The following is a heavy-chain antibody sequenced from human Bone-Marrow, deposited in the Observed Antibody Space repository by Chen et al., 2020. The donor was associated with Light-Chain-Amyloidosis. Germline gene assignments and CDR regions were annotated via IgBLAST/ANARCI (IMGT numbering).Heavy chain of an antibody. CDR3: ALERITIFGGPPDAFDF. Sequence: QVQLQESGPGLVKPSETLSLTCTVSGYSISSGYYWGWIRQPPGKGLEWIGSIYHSGSTYYNPSLTSRVTISVDTSKNQFSLKLSPVTGADTAVYYCALERITIFGGPPDAFDFWGQGTMVTVSS. V-gene: IGHV4-38-2*02. D-gene: IGHD3-3*01. J-gene: IGHJ3*01. CDR1: GYSISSGYY. CDR2: IYHSGST.